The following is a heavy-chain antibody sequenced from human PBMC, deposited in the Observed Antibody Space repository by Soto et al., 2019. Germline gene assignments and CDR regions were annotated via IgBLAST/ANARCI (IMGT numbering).Heavy chain of an antibody. Sequence: KPSETLSLTCAVSGGSISSGGYSWSWIRQPPGKGLEWIGYIYHSGSTYCNPSLKSRVTISVDRSKNQFSLKLSSVTAADTAVYYCARARMVRGVTLDVWGQGTTVTVS. D-gene: IGHD3-10*01. CDR1: GGSISSGGYS. CDR3: ARARMVRGVTLDV. CDR2: IYHSGST. J-gene: IGHJ6*02. V-gene: IGHV4-30-2*01.